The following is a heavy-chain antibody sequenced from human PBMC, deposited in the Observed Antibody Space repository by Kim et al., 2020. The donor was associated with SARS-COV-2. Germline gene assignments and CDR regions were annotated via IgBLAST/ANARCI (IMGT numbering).Heavy chain of an antibody. D-gene: IGHD2-21*02. Sequence: NPSLKSRVTISVDTSKTQFSLKLSSVTAADTAVYYCARDRGGDSNYGMDVWGQGTTVTVSS. V-gene: IGHV4-59*01. J-gene: IGHJ6*02. CDR3: ARDRGGDSNYGMDV.